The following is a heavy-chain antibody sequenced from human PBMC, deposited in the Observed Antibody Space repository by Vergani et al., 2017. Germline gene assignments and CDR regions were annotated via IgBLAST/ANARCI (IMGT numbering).Heavy chain of an antibody. J-gene: IGHJ6*03. CDR1: GFTFSSYG. CDR3: AKDGSVPRYVQYYYYMDV. Sequence: QVQLVESGGGVVQPGRSLRLSCAASGFTFSSYGMHWVRQAPGKGLEWVAVISYDGSNKYYADSVKGRFTISRDNSKNTLYLQMNSLRAEDTAVYYCAKDGSVPRYVQYYYYMDVWGKGTTVTVSS. D-gene: IGHD1-1*01. CDR2: ISYDGSNK. V-gene: IGHV3-30*18.